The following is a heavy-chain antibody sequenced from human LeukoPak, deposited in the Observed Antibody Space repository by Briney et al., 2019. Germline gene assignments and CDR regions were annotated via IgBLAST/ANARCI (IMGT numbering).Heavy chain of an antibody. D-gene: IGHD6-19*01. CDR2: INPNSGGT. J-gene: IGHJ5*02. V-gene: IGHV1-2*02. CDR3: ARDSMGSGS. CDR1: GYTFTGYY. Sequence: ASVKASCKGSGYTFTGYYMHGVRQAPGQGLEWVGWINPNSGGTNYAQKFQGRVTMTRDTSISTAYMELSRLRSDDTAVYYCARDSMGSGSWGQGTLVTVSS.